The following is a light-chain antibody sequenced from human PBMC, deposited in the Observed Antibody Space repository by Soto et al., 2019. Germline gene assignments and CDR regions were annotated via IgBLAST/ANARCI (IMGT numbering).Light chain of an antibody. CDR2: EGS. CDR3: CSYAASWV. J-gene: IGLJ2*01. Sequence: QSALTQPASVSGSPGQSITISCTGTSSDVGSYNLVSWYQQHPGKDPKLMIYEGSKRPSGVSNRFSGSKSGNTASLTISGLQAEDEADYYCCSYAASWVFGGGTKLTVL. V-gene: IGLV2-23*01. CDR1: SSDVGSYNL.